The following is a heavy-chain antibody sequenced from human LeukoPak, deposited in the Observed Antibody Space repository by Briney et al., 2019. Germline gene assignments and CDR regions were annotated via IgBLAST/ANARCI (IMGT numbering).Heavy chain of an antibody. CDR2: VSGDNGQT. CDR3: ARVYLYTTGWSAAYYYFMDV. V-gene: IGHV1-18*01. Sequence: VASVKVSCKASTYISSDFGISWVRLAPGEGLEWMGWVSGDNGQTNYGHKFYGRVTMTMETSTNTASMELRGLRSDDTAIYYCARVYLYTTGWSAAYYYFMDVWGKGTTVIVSS. J-gene: IGHJ6*03. D-gene: IGHD3-16*02. CDR1: TYISSDFG.